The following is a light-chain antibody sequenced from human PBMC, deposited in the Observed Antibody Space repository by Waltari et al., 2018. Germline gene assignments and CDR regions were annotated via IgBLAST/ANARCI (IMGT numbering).Light chain of an antibody. V-gene: IGLV2-23*02. CDR2: EVS. J-gene: IGLJ2*01. CDR3: CSYVGSRIVV. Sequence: QSALTQPASVSGSPGQSITISCTGTSSDVGSYNLVSWYQQHPGKVPKLMIYEVSKRPSGISNRFSGSKSGNTASRTISGLQAEDEADYYCCSYVGSRIVVFGGGTKMTVL. CDR1: SSDVGSYNL.